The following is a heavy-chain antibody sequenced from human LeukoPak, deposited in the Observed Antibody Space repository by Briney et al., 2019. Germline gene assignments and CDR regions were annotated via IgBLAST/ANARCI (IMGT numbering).Heavy chain of an antibody. J-gene: IGHJ4*02. D-gene: IGHD3-22*01. CDR3: ARGSGTYDSSGSFDY. CDR1: GFIFSSYA. Sequence: PGGSLRLSCAASGFIFSSYAMHWVRQAPGKGLEWVAVISYDGSNKYYADSVKGRFTISRDNSKNTLYLQMNSLRAEDTAVYYCARGSGTYDSSGSFDYWGQGTLVTVSS. CDR2: ISYDGSNK. V-gene: IGHV3-30-3*01.